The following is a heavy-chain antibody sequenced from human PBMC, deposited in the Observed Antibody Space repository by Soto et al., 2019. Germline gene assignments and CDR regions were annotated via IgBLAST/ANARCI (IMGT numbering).Heavy chain of an antibody. D-gene: IGHD2-2*02. CDR3: ARQYTTSPAWFDP. J-gene: IGHJ5*02. CDR1: GYSFTSYW. Sequence: GESLKISCKGSGYSFTSYWIGWVRQMPGKGLEWMGIIYPGDSDTRYSPSFQGQVTISADKSISTAFLQWRSLKASDTAIYYCARQYTTSPAWFDPWGQGTLVTVSS. CDR2: IYPGDSDT. V-gene: IGHV5-51*01.